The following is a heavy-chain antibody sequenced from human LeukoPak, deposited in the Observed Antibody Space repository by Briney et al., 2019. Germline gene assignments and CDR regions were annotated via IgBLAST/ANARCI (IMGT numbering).Heavy chain of an antibody. J-gene: IGHJ4*02. D-gene: IGHD2-15*01. CDR3: ARGEAATHLIDY. Sequence: SETLSLTCAVYGGSFSGYYWSWIRQPPGKGLEWIGEINHSGSTNYNPSLKSRVTISVDTSKSQFSLKLSSVTAADTAVYYCARGEAATHLIDYWGQGTLVTVSS. V-gene: IGHV4-34*01. CDR2: INHSGST. CDR1: GGSFSGYY.